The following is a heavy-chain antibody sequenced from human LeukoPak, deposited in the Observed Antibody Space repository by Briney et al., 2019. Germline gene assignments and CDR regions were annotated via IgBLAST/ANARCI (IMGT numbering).Heavy chain of an antibody. D-gene: IGHD3-3*01. V-gene: IGHV3-9*01. CDR2: ISWNSGSI. CDR1: GFTFDDYA. Sequence: SLRLSCAASGFTFDDYAMHWVRQAPGKGLEWVSGISWNSGSIGYADSVKGRFTISRDNAKNSLYLQMNSLRAEDTALYYCAKDTGLYDFWSYYGMDVWGQGTTVTVSS. CDR3: AKDTGLYDFWSYYGMDV. J-gene: IGHJ6*02.